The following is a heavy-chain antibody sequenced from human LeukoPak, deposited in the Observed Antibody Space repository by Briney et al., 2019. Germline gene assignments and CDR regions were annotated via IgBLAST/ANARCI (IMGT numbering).Heavy chain of an antibody. Sequence: SGTLSLTCVVSGGSISSNNWWTWVRQPPGKGLEWIGEIFHSGSTNYNPSLKSRVTISVDKSKNQFSLRLSSVTAADTAVYYCAQNGQSGFSFDPWGQGTLVTVSS. D-gene: IGHD2-8*01. CDR2: IFHSGST. CDR3: AQNGQSGFSFDP. CDR1: GGSISSNNW. J-gene: IGHJ5*02. V-gene: IGHV4-4*02.